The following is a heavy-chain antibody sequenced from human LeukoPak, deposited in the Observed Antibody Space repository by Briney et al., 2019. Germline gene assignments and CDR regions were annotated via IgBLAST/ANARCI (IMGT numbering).Heavy chain of an antibody. V-gene: IGHV3-7*01. J-gene: IGHJ6*02. CDR3: ARVAGTGFPSYYYYGMDV. CDR2: INHNGNVN. Sequence: GGSLRLSCAASGFTFSSYWMNWARQAPGKGLEWVASINHNGNVNYYVDSVKGRFTISRDNSKNTLYLQMNSLRAEDTAVYYCARVAGTGFPSYYYYGMDVWGQGTTVTVSS. D-gene: IGHD3/OR15-3a*01. CDR1: GFTFSSYW.